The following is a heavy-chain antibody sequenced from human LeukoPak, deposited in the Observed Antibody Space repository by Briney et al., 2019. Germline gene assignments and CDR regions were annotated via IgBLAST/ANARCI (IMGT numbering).Heavy chain of an antibody. J-gene: IGHJ4*02. CDR2: ISYDGSNK. CDR1: GFTFSSYA. V-gene: IGHV3-30-3*01. CDR3: AKDVFELYDIYDH. D-gene: IGHD3-9*01. Sequence: PGRSLRLSCAASGFTFSSYAMHWVRQAPGKGLEWVAVISYDGSNKYYADSVEGRFTISRDNSKNTLYLQMNSLRAEDTAIYYCAKDVFELYDIYDHWGQGTLVTVSS.